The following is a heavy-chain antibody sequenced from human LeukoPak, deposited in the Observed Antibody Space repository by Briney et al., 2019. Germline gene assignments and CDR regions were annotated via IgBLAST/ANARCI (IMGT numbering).Heavy chain of an antibody. Sequence: SETLSLTCTVSGGSITNYYWSWIRQPAGKGPEWIGRIFSSGTTIYHPSLKSRVTMSVDTSKNHFSLKLTSVTAADTAVYYCARGRAVTTGDDYWGQGTLVTVSS. CDR2: IFSSGTT. CDR3: ARGRAVTTGDDY. D-gene: IGHD4-17*01. J-gene: IGHJ4*02. V-gene: IGHV4-4*07. CDR1: GGSITNYY.